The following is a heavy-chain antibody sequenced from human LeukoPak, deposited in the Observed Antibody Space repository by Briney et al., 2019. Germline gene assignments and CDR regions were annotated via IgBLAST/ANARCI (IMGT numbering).Heavy chain of an antibody. CDR1: GFTFSSYA. J-gene: IGHJ6*02. D-gene: IGHD2-2*01. Sequence: GGSLRLSCAASGFTFSSYAMSWVRQAPGKGLEWVSAISGSGGSTYYADSVKVRFTISRDNSKNTLYLQMNSLRAEDTAVYYCAKAVSKYQLSPSPWDYYGMDVWGQGTTVTVSS. V-gene: IGHV3-23*01. CDR2: ISGSGGST. CDR3: AKAVSKYQLSPSPWDYYGMDV.